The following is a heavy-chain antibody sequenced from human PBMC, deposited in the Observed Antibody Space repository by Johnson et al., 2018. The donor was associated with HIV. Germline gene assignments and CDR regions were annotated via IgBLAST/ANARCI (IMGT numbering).Heavy chain of an antibody. J-gene: IGHJ3*02. D-gene: IGHD3-9*01. CDR1: GFTVSSNY. Sequence: VQLVESGGGLVQPGRSLRLSCAASGFTVSSNYMSWVRQAPGKGLEWVSAIYSGGSTYYADSVKGRFTISRDNSRNTLYLQMNSLRVEDTAVYFCAGKTGYDAFDMWGQGTMVTVSS. V-gene: IGHV3-66*02. CDR3: AGKTGYDAFDM. CDR2: IYSGGST.